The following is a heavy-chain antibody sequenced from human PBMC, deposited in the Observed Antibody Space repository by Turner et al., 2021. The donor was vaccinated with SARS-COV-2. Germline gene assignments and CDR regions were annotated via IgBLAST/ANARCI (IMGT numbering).Heavy chain of an antibody. J-gene: IGHJ3*02. CDR1: GFPFVGYS. CDR3: ASDSPHYYDSSGYYKDAFDI. CDR2: MSSSSRYI. Sequence: EVQLVESGGGLVKPGGSLSLSCAASGFPFVGYSMNWVRQAPGKGLEWVSSMSSSSRYIDHADSVKGRFTISRDNAKNSLYLQMNSLRAEDTAVYYCASDSPHYYDSSGYYKDAFDIWGQGTMVTVSS. V-gene: IGHV3-21*01. D-gene: IGHD3-22*01.